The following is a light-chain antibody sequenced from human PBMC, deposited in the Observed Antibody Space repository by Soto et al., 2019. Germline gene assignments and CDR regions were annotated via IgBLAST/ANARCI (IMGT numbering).Light chain of an antibody. J-gene: IGKJ1*01. CDR3: QQYHSYPWT. CDR2: KAS. Sequence: DIQMTQSPSTLSASVGDRVTITCRASQSISSWLAWYQQRPGKAPNLLIYKASSLQSGVPSRFSGSGSGTEFTITISSLQPDDFATYYCQQYHSYPWTVGQGTKVEIK. V-gene: IGKV1-5*03. CDR1: QSISSW.